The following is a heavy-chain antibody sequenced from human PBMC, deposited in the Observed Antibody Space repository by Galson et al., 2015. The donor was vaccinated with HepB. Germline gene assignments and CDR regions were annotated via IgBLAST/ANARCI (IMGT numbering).Heavy chain of an antibody. Sequence: ETLSLTCVVSGGSLYTSNYYWAWIRQPPGRGLEWIGTMYYRGTTYYNPSLQSRVTVSLDTSKNQFSLEMTSVTASDTALYQCARVVRVPYWYFDLWGRGTLVTVSS. V-gene: IGHV4-39*02. CDR1: GGSLYTSNYY. CDR3: ARVVRVPYWYFDL. J-gene: IGHJ2*01. D-gene: IGHD6-6*01. CDR2: MYYRGTT.